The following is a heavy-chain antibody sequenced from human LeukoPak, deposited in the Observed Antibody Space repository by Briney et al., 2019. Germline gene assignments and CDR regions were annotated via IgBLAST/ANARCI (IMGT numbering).Heavy chain of an antibody. V-gene: IGHV3-30*02. CDR2: IRYDGSNK. CDR3: GYDFWSGYYGDDAFDI. Sequence: PGGSLRLSCAASGFTFSSYGMHWVRQAPGKGLEWVAFIRYDGSNKYYADSVKGRFTISRDNSKNTLYLQMNSLRAEDTAVYYCGYDFWSGYYGDDAFDIWGQGTMVTVSS. J-gene: IGHJ3*02. D-gene: IGHD3-3*01. CDR1: GFTFSSYG.